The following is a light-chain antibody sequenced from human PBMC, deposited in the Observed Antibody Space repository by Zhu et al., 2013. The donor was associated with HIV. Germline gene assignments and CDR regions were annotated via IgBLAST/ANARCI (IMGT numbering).Light chain of an antibody. V-gene: IGKV3-15*01. CDR3: QQYNIWGT. J-gene: IGKJ1*01. CDR2: DVS. Sequence: EIVMTQSPATLSVSPGERVTLSCRASQSVSSHLAWYQQKPGQAPRLLIYDVSTRAKGVPGRFSGSGFGTEFALTISSLQSEDFAVYYCQQYNIWGTFGQGTKVEMK. CDR1: QSVSSH.